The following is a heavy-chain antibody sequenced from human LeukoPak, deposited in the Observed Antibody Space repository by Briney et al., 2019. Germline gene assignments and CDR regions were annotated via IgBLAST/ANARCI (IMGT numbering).Heavy chain of an antibody. V-gene: IGHV3-74*01. CDR3: GRDLGGRSGY. Sequence: GGSLRLSCAVSGFTFRTYWMHWVRQVPGEGLVWVSRINEDGSITNYADSVKGRFSITRDNAKNTLYLQMNSLRAEDTAVYYCGRDLGGRSGYWGQGTLVTVSS. CDR2: INEDGSIT. CDR1: GFTFRTYW. D-gene: IGHD1-26*01. J-gene: IGHJ4*02.